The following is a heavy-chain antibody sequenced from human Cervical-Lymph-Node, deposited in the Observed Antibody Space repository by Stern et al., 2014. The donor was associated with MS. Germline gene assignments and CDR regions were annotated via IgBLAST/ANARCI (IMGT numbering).Heavy chain of an antibody. J-gene: IGHJ3*02. Sequence: QLQLQESGPGLVKPSETLSLTCTVSGGSISSYYWSWIRQPPGKGLEWIGYIYYSGSTNYDPSLKSRVTISVDTSKNQFSLKLSSVTAADTAVYYCARGGQWLDDAFDIWGQGTMVTVSS. CDR3: ARGGQWLDDAFDI. D-gene: IGHD6-19*01. V-gene: IGHV4-59*01. CDR1: GGSISSYY. CDR2: IYYSGST.